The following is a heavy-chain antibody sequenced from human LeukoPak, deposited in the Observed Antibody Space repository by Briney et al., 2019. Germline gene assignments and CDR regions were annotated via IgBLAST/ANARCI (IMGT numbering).Heavy chain of an antibody. CDR2: ISWNSGSI. J-gene: IGHJ4*02. CDR3: AKSSYPYYYDSSGSPSPGY. D-gene: IGHD3-22*01. V-gene: IGHV3-9*01. Sequence: PGGSLRLSCAASGFTFDDYAMHWVRQAPGKGLEWVSGISWNSGSIGYADSVKGRFTISRDNAKNSLYLQMNSLRAEDTALYYCAKSSYPYYYDSSGSPSPGYWGQGTLVTVSS. CDR1: GFTFDDYA.